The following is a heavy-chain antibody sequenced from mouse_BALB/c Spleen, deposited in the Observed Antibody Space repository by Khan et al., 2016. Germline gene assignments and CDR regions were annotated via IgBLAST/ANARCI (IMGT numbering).Heavy chain of an antibody. Sequence: QVQLKQSGPGLVAPSQSLSITCTVSGFSLTNYGVHWVRQPPGKGLEWLGEIGADGSTNYISTLMSRLSISKDDPKRQVFLKMKSLQTDDTARYYCAREDDYDGAWFAYWGQGTLVTVSA. CDR3: AREDDYDGAWFAY. D-gene: IGHD2-4*01. V-gene: IGHV2-9*02. CDR2: IGADGST. CDR1: GFSLTNYG. J-gene: IGHJ3*01.